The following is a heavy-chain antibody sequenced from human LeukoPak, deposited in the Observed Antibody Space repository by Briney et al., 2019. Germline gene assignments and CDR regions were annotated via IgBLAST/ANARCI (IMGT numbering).Heavy chain of an antibody. J-gene: IGHJ6*02. CDR1: GFTFSSYW. V-gene: IGHV3-7*01. CDR2: IKQDGSEK. D-gene: IGHD3-22*01. Sequence: GRSLRLSCAASGFTFSSYWMSWVRQAPGKGLEWVANIKQDGSEKYYVDSVKGRFTISRDNAKNSLYLQMNSLRAEDTAVYYCARVAGRSGYFVYYYYGMDVWGQGTTVTVSS. CDR3: ARVAGRSGYFVYYYYGMDV.